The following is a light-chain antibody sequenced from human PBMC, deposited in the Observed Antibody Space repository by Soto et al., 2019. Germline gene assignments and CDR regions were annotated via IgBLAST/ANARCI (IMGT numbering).Light chain of an antibody. J-gene: IGKJ1*01. CDR1: QSVSNN. V-gene: IGKV3-15*01. CDR3: QHYNNWPPWT. CDR2: GAS. Sequence: EIVMTQSPATLSVSQGERVTLSCRASQSVSNNLAWYQQKPGQAPRLLIYGASTRATGIPARFSGSGSGTEFTLTISSLQSEDSAVYYCQHYNNWPPWTFGQGTKVEIK.